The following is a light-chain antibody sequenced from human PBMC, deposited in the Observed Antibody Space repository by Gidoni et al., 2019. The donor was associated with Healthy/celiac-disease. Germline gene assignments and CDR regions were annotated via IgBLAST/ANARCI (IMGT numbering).Light chain of an antibody. Sequence: QSALTLQRSLPGSPGPSVTITCTGTSSDVGGYNYVSWYQQHPGKAPKLMIYDVSKRPSGVPDRFSGSKAGNAASLTISGLQAEDEADYYCCSYAGSYPWVFGGGTKLTVL. CDR2: DVS. CDR3: CSYAGSYPWV. J-gene: IGLJ2*01. CDR1: SSDVGGYNY. V-gene: IGLV2-11*01.